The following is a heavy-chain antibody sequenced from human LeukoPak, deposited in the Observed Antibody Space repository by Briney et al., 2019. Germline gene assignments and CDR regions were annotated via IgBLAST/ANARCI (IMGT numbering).Heavy chain of an antibody. D-gene: IGHD3-3*01. CDR3: AKAHRTSITIFGVVILPFDY. V-gene: IGHV3-23*01. CDR1: GFTFSSYA. Sequence: PGGSLRLSCAASGFTFSSYAMSWVRQAPGKGLEWVSAISGSGGSTYYADSVKGRFTISRDNSKNTLYLQMNSLRAEDTAVYYCAKAHRTSITIFGVVILPFDYWGQGTLSPSPQ. CDR2: ISGSGGST. J-gene: IGHJ4*02.